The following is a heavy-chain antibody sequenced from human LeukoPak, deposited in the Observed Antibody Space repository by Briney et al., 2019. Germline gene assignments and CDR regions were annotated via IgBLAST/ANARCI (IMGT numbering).Heavy chain of an antibody. Sequence: SQTLSLTCTVSGGSIISGGYYWSWIRQHPGKGLEWIGYIYYSGTTYYNPSLKSRVTISVDTSNNQFSLKVTSVTAADTAVYYCAKSGDGYNFDYWGQGTLDTVSS. D-gene: IGHD5-24*01. J-gene: IGHJ4*02. V-gene: IGHV4-31*03. CDR3: AKSGDGYNFDY. CDR2: IYYSGTT. CDR1: GGSIISGGYY.